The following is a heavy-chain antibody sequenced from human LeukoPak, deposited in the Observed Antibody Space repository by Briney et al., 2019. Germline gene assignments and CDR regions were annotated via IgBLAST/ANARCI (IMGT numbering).Heavy chain of an antibody. CDR1: GFTFSTYA. D-gene: IGHD1-26*01. CDR3: ARDRYSGSYLQTGPCAH. V-gene: IGHV3-30*04. CDR2: ISYDGSSK. Sequence: GGSLRLSCAASGFTFSTYAMHWVRQAPGKGLEWVAVISYDGSSKYYADSVKVRFIISRDNSKNTLYLQMNSLRADDTAVYHCARDRYSGSYLQTGPCAHWGQGTLVTVSS. J-gene: IGHJ4*02.